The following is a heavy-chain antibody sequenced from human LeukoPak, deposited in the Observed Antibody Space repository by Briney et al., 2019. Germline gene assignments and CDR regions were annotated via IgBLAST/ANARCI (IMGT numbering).Heavy chain of an antibody. J-gene: IGHJ4*02. CDR1: GGSISSSSYY. Sequence: SETLSLTCTVSGGSISSSSYYWGWIRQPPGKGLEWIGSIYYSGSTYYNPSLKSRGTISVDTSKNQFSLKLSSVTAADTAVYYCARSRIAVVLFDYWGQGTLVTVSS. CDR2: IYYSGST. CDR3: ARSRIAVVLFDY. V-gene: IGHV4-39*01. D-gene: IGHD6-19*01.